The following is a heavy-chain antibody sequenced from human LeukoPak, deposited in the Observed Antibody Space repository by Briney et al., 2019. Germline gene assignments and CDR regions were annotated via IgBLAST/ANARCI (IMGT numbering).Heavy chain of an antibody. V-gene: IGHV1-69*05. CDR2: IIPIFGTA. Sequence: ASVKVSCKASGYTFTSYGISWVRQAPGQGLEWMGRIIPIFGTANYAQKFQGRVTITTDESTSTAYMELSSLRSEDTAVYYCATSQDVYYMDVWGKGTTVTVSS. J-gene: IGHJ6*03. CDR1: GYTFTSYG. CDR3: ATSQDVYYMDV. D-gene: IGHD2-15*01.